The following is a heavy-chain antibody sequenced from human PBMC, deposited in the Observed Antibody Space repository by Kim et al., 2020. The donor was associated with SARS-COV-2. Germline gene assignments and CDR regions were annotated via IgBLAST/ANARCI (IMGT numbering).Heavy chain of an antibody. CDR2: ISSSGSTI. Sequence: GGSLRLSCAASGFIFSDYYMTWIRQAPGKGLDWVSYISSSGSTIYYADSVKGRFTISRDNAGNSLYLQMNSLRAEDTAVYYCARGPRYGGSQARYWGQGTLVTVSS. CDR1: GFIFSDYY. CDR3: ARGPRYGGSQARY. V-gene: IGHV3-11*01. J-gene: IGHJ4*02. D-gene: IGHD1-26*01.